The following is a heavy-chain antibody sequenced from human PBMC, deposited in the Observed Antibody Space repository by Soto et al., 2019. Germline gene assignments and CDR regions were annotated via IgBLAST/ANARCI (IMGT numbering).Heavy chain of an antibody. J-gene: IGHJ6*02. CDR2: VWYDGIDK. CDR3: ARAAVTDYQYHGMDV. D-gene: IGHD4-17*01. V-gene: IGHV3-33*01. CDR1: GFTFSTYG. Sequence: QVQLVESGGGVVQPGWYLRLSCAASGFTFSTYGMHWVRQAPGKGLERVAAVWYDGIDKYYAASVKGRFTISRDNSMNTVYLQMSSLRADDTAVYYCARAAVTDYQYHGMDVWGQGTTVTVSS.